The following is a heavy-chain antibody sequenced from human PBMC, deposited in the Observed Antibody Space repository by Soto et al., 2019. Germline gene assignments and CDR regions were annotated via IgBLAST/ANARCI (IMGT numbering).Heavy chain of an antibody. D-gene: IGHD6-13*01. CDR1: GGSISSSSYY. Sequence: QLQLQESGPGLVKPSETLSLTCTVSGGSISSSSYYWGWIRQPPGKGPEWIGSIYYSGSTYYNPSLKSRVTIPVATSKNQFSRKLSSVTAADTAVYYCARRETLFTYSSSWYCCGSAFDIWGQGTMVTVSS. J-gene: IGHJ3*02. CDR2: IYYSGST. V-gene: IGHV4-39*01. CDR3: ARRETLFTYSSSWYCCGSAFDI.